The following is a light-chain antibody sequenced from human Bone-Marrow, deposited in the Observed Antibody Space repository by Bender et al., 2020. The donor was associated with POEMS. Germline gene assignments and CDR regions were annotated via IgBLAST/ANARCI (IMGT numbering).Light chain of an antibody. CDR3: SAWDDSLSGWV. CDR2: YDD. J-gene: IGLJ3*02. CDR1: SSNIGSNS. V-gene: IGLV1-44*01. Sequence: QSVLTQPPSASGAPGQRVTISCSGSSSNIGSNSVSWFQQLPGTAPKLLIYYDDLLTPGVSDRFSASKSGTSASLAISELQSEDEALYYCSAWDDSLSGWVFGGGTKLTVL.